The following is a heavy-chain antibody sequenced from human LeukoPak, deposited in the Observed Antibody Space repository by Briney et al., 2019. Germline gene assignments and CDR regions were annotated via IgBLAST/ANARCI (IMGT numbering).Heavy chain of an antibody. V-gene: IGHV3-21*01. CDR2: ITRSSHYI. J-gene: IGHJ4*02. D-gene: IGHD3-22*01. CDR1: GFTFGSYS. Sequence: PGGSLRLSCAASGFTFGSYSMNWVRQAPGKGLQWVSSITRSSHYIYYADSMKGRFTISRDNARNSLYLQMDSLRAEDTAVYYCARALYDSSGYYSHFDYWGQGTLVTVSS. CDR3: ARALYDSSGYYSHFDY.